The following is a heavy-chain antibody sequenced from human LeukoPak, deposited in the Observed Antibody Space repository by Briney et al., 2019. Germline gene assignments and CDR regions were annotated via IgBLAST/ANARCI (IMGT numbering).Heavy chain of an antibody. CDR3: ARGRAFFD. D-gene: IGHD3-3*02. V-gene: IGHV4-34*01. CDR2: INQSGST. CDR1: GGSFSGYY. Sequence: PSETLSLTCAVYGGSFSGYYWNWIRQPPGKGLEWIGEINQSGSTNYNPSLKSRVTISFDTSKNQFSLKLGSVTAADTAVYYCARGRAFFDWGQGTLVTVSS. J-gene: IGHJ4*02.